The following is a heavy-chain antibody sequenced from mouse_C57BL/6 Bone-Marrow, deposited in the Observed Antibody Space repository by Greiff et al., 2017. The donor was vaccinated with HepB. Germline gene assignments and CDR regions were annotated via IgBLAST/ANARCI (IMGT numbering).Heavy chain of an antibody. J-gene: IGHJ4*01. Sequence: EVQLQQSGTVLARPGASVKMSCKTSGYTFTSYWMHWVKQRPGQGLEWIGAIYPGNSDTSYNQKFKGKAKLTAVTSASTAYMELSSLTNEDSAVYYCTRYYYGSSYRAMDYWGQGTSVTVSS. V-gene: IGHV1-5*01. CDR3: TRYYYGSSYRAMDY. CDR1: GYTFTSYW. CDR2: IYPGNSDT. D-gene: IGHD1-1*01.